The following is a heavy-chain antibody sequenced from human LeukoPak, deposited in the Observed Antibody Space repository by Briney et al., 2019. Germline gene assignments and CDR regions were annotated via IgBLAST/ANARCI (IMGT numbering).Heavy chain of an antibody. V-gene: IGHV3-21*01. CDR2: ISSSSSYI. J-gene: IGHJ4*02. CDR1: GFTFSSYS. CDR3: ARTADYYDSSGYYYDY. D-gene: IGHD3-22*01. Sequence: GGSLRLSCAASGFTFSSYSMNWVRQAPGKGLEWVSSISSSSSYIYYADSVKGRFTISRGNAKNSLYLQMNSLRAEDTAVYYCARTADYYDSSGYYYDYWGQGTLVTVSS.